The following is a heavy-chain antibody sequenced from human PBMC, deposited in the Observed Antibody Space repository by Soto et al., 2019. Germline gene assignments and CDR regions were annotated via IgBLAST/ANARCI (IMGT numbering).Heavy chain of an antibody. CDR1: GFTFSNYG. CDR3: AKDHLTTTVTTVGY. J-gene: IGHJ4*02. Sequence: QVQLVASGGGVVQPGRSLRLSCAASGFTFSNYGMHWVRQAPGKGLEWVAVISYHGSDKYYADSVKGRFTISRDNSKNTLYLHMDSLRAEDTAVYYCAKDHLTTTVTTVGYWGQGTRGTVSS. CDR2: ISYHGSDK. D-gene: IGHD4-17*01. V-gene: IGHV3-30*18.